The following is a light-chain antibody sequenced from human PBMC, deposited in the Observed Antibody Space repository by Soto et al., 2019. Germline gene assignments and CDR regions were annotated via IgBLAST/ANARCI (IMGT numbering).Light chain of an antibody. V-gene: IGKV3-20*01. CDR1: QSVSSTF. CDR3: QQYGTSPRGT. J-gene: IGKJ1*01. CDR2: GAS. Sequence: DIVLTQSPGTLSLSPGERATLSCRASQSVSSTFFAWYQQKPGQAPRLLMFGASNRATGIPDRFSGSGSGTDVTLTISRLEPEEFAMYYCQQYGTSPRGTFGQGTKGEVK.